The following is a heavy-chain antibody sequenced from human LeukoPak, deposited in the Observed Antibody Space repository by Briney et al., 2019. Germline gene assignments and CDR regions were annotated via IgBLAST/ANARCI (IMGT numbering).Heavy chain of an antibody. CDR3: ARVSRRSSAVPLLDY. V-gene: IGHV1-18*01. Sequence: ASVKVSCKASGYTFTSYGISWVRQAPGQGLEWMGWISAYNGNTNYAQKLQGRVTMTTDTSTSTAYMELRSLRSDDTAVYYCARVSRRSSAVPLLDYWGQGTLVTVSS. CDR2: ISAYNGNT. CDR1: GYTFTSYG. D-gene: IGHD3-16*02. J-gene: IGHJ4*02.